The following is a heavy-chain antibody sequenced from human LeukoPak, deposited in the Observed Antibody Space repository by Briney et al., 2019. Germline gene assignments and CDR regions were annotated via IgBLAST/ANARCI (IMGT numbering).Heavy chain of an antibody. CDR3: ARDTLGEGEDANYAVYYFDY. V-gene: IGHV3-7*01. CDR2: IKQDGSEK. D-gene: IGHD4/OR15-4a*01. J-gene: IGHJ4*02. CDR1: GFTFTTYW. Sequence: GSLRLSCAASGFTFTTYWMSWVRQPPGKGLEWVANIKQDGSEKYYVDSVKGRFTISRDNGKNSLDLQMNSLRADDTAVYYCARDTLGEGEDANYAVYYFDYWGQGTVVTVSS.